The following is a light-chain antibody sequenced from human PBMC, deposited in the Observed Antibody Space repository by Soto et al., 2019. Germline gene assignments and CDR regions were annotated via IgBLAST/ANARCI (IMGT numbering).Light chain of an antibody. J-gene: IGKJ1*01. CDR1: QNVRTNY. Sequence: EIVLTQSPGTLSLSPGERVTLSCRASQNVRTNYLAWYQQKPGQAPRLVIYGASTRASGIPERFSGSGSGTDFTLTIIRLEPEDFAVYYCQDSGSSAWTFGQGTKVDIK. CDR2: GAS. CDR3: QDSGSSAWT. V-gene: IGKV3-20*01.